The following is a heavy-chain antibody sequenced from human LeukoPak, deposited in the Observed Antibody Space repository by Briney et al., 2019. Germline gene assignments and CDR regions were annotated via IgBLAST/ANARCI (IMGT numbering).Heavy chain of an antibody. J-gene: IGHJ5*02. D-gene: IGHD2-2*01. CDR3: ARDLCTSCFPTGWFDP. Sequence: GESLKVSCKASGYTFTSYYMHWVRQAPGQGLEWMGIINPSGGSTSYAQKFQGRVTMTRDTSTSTVYMELSSLRSEDTAVYYCARDLCTSCFPTGWFDPWGQGTLVTVSS. CDR2: INPSGGST. CDR1: GYTFTSYY. V-gene: IGHV1-46*03.